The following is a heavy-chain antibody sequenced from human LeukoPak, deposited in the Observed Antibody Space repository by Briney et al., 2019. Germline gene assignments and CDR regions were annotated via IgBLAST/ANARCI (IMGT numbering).Heavy chain of an antibody. CDR2: IYPGDSDT. D-gene: IGHD3-10*01. V-gene: IGHV5-51*01. Sequence: GESLKISCKGSGYSFTSYWIGWVRQMPGKGLEWMGIIYPGDSDTRYGPSFQGQVTISADKSISTAYLQWSSLKASDTAMYYCARRTDYYGSGSYFFHWGQGTLVTVSS. CDR3: ARRTDYYGSGSYFFH. J-gene: IGHJ4*02. CDR1: GYSFTSYW.